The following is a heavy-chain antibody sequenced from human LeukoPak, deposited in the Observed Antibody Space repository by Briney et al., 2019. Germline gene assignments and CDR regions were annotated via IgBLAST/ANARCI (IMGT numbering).Heavy chain of an antibody. J-gene: IGHJ4*02. CDR2: IWYDGSNK. CDR1: GYTFSSYG. D-gene: IGHD3-22*01. V-gene: IGHV3-33*01. Sequence: PGSSLTLPCAPSGYTFSSYGMHWLRQAPGKGLEWVAVIWYDGSNKYYADSVKGRFTISRDNSKNTLYLQMNSLRAEDTAVYYCARDGSRVVGDYWGQGTLVTVSS. CDR3: ARDGSRVVGDY.